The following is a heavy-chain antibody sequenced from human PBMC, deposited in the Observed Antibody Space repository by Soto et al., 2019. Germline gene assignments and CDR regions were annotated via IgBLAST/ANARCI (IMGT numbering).Heavy chain of an antibody. J-gene: IGHJ4*02. D-gene: IGHD4-17*01. CDR2: ISYDGSNK. CDR3: ARVPTTVLTPFYFDY. Sequence: QVQLVETGGGVVQPGRSLRLSCAASGFTFSSYAMHWVRQAPGKGLEWVAVISYDGSNKYYADSVKGRFTISRDNSKTTLYLQMNSLRAEDTAVYYCARVPTTVLTPFYFDYWGQGTLVTVSS. CDR1: GFTFSSYA. V-gene: IGHV3-30-3*01.